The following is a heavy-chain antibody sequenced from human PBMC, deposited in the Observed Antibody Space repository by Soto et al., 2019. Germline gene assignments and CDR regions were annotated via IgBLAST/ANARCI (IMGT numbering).Heavy chain of an antibody. CDR3: ARASTSGNYWHFY. CDR1: GYTFTDNG. Sequence: ASVKVSCKASGYTFTDNGITWVRQAPGQGLEWMGWISCYNGDTKYAQKLQDRVTMATDTSTSTAFMELRDLRADDTAVYFCARASTSGNYWHFYWGQGTLVTVSS. V-gene: IGHV1-18*01. J-gene: IGHJ4*02. D-gene: IGHD3-3*02. CDR2: ISCYNGDT.